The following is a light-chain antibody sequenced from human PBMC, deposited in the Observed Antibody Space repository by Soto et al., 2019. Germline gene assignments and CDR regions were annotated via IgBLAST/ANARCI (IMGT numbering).Light chain of an antibody. CDR2: GAS. Sequence: EIVMTQSPATLSVSPGERATLSCRASQSVSSNLAWYQQKPGQAPRLLIYGASTRATGIPARFSGSGSETEFTLTISSLQSEDFAVYYCQQYNNWTWTFGQGTKV. J-gene: IGKJ1*01. CDR1: QSVSSN. V-gene: IGKV3-15*01. CDR3: QQYNNWTWT.